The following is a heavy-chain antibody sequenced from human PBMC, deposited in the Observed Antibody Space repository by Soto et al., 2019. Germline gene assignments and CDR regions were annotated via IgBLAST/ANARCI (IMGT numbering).Heavy chain of an antibody. D-gene: IGHD5-18*01. J-gene: IGHJ6*02. Sequence: VASVKVSCKASGYTFTSYAMHWVRQAPGQRLEWMGWINAGNGNTKYSQKLQGRVTITRDTSASTAYMELSSLRSEDTAVYYCAGSTVDTAIGSHYYYYGMDVWGQGTTVTVSS. CDR3: AGSTVDTAIGSHYYYYGMDV. CDR2: INAGNGNT. CDR1: GYTFTSYA. V-gene: IGHV1-3*01.